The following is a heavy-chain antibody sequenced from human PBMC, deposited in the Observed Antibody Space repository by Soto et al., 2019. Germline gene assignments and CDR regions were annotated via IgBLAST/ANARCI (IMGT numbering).Heavy chain of an antibody. Sequence: SETLSLTRTVSGGSISSYYWSWIRQPPGKGLEWIGYIYYTGYTNYNPSLKSRVTISVDTSKNQFSLNVSSVTAADTAVYYCARVKWFGESGFDYWGQGTLVTVSS. CDR3: ARVKWFGESGFDY. CDR2: IYYTGYT. CDR1: GGSISSYY. V-gene: IGHV4-59*01. J-gene: IGHJ4*02. D-gene: IGHD3-10*01.